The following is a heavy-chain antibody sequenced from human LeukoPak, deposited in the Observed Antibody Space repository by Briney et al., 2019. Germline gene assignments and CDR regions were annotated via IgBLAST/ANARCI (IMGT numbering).Heavy chain of an antibody. CDR1: GFTFSAHH. V-gene: IGHV3-30*04. CDR3: ARVDDSGSYYKPPET. Sequence: PGGSLRLSCVVSGFTFSAHHMHWVRQAPGKGLAWVAVISYDGSNKYYADSVKGRFTVSRDNSKNTLYLQMNSLRAEDTALYYCARVDDSGSYYKPPETWGQGTLVTVSS. D-gene: IGHD3-10*01. J-gene: IGHJ5*02. CDR2: ISYDGSNK.